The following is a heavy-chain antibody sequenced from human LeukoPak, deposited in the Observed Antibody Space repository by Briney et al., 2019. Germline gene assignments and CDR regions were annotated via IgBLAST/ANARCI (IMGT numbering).Heavy chain of an antibody. Sequence: TGGSLRLSCAASGFTFTTHWMDWVRQVPGKGLLWVARIGTDGSGTAYADSVQGRFTISRDNAKNTLFLQMSGLRAEDTAVYYCARDKYGGNSNAFDIWGQGTLVSVSS. D-gene: IGHD4-23*01. CDR2: IGTDGSGT. J-gene: IGHJ3*02. CDR3: ARDKYGGNSNAFDI. CDR1: GFTFTTHW. V-gene: IGHV3-74*01.